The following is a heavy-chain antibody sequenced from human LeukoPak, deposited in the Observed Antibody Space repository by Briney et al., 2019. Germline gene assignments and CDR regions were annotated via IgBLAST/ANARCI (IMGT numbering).Heavy chain of an antibody. D-gene: IGHD1-26*01. CDR3: ARAPWELLNDY. V-gene: IGHV3-7*01. Sequence: GESLKISCAASGFTFSSYWMSWVRQAPGKGLEWVANIKEDGSEKYYVDSVKGRFTISRDNAKNSLYLQMNSLRAEDTAVYYCARAPWELLNDYWGQGTLVTVSS. CDR1: GFTFSSYW. J-gene: IGHJ4*02. CDR2: IKEDGSEK.